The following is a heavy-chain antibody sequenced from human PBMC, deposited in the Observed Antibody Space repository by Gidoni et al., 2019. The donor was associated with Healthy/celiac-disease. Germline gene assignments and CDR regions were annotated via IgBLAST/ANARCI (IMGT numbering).Heavy chain of an antibody. CDR2: IIPIFGTA. CDR3: ACQITGTYRRGSQFDP. CDR1: GGTFSSYA. Sequence: QVQLVQSGAEVKKPGSSVKVSCKASGGTFSSYAISWVRQAPGQGLEWMGGIIPIFGTANYAQKFQGRVTITADKSTSTAYMELSSLRSEDTAVYYCACQITGTYRRGSQFDPWGQGTLVTVSS. V-gene: IGHV1-69*06. J-gene: IGHJ5*02. D-gene: IGHD1-7*01.